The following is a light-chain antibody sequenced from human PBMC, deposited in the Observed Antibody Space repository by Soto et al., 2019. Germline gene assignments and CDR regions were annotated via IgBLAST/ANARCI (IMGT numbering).Light chain of an antibody. V-gene: IGLV2-14*01. CDR1: SSDVGGSNY. Sequence: SVLTQHASVSHSPGQSITIYCTGTSSDVGGSNYVSWYQQQPGKAPKLMIYDVTNRSSGVSHRFSGSKSGSTASLIISGSQAEDEADYYCVSFTSSTTYVFGTGTKVTV. J-gene: IGLJ1*01. CDR3: VSFTSSTTYV. CDR2: DVT.